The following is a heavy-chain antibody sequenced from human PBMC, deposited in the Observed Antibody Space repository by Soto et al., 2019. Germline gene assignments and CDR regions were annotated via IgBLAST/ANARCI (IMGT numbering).Heavy chain of an antibody. CDR2: IKSKTDGGTT. Sequence: GSLRLSCAASGFTFSNAWINWVRQAPGKGLEWVGRIKSKTDGGTTDYAEPVKGRFAISRDDSNNMVNLQMNRLKIEDTAVYYCTTDSYSTIIIVRFDYWGHGTLVTVSS. D-gene: IGHD3-22*01. V-gene: IGHV3-15*07. CDR3: TTDSYSTIIIVRFDY. CDR1: GFTFSNAW. J-gene: IGHJ4*01.